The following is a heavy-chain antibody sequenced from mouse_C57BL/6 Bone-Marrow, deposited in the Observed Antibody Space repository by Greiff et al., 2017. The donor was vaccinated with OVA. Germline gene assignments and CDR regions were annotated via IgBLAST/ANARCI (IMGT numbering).Heavy chain of an antibody. V-gene: IGHV1-59*01. CDR1: GYTFTSYW. Sequence: VQLQQSGAELVRPGTSVKLSCKASGYTFTSYWMHWVKQRPGQGLEWIGVIDPSDSYTNYNQKFKGKATLTVDTSSSTAYMQLSSLTSEDSAVYYCARSSNYLFAYWGQGTLVTVSA. CDR2: IDPSDSYT. D-gene: IGHD2-5*01. J-gene: IGHJ3*01. CDR3: ARSSNYLFAY.